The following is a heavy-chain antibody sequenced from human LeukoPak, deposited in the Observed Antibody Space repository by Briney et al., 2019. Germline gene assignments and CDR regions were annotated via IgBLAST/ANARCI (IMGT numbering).Heavy chain of an antibody. D-gene: IGHD3-3*01. CDR3: ARGNWIGAFDI. Sequence: GGSLRLSCAASGFTFSSYEMNWVRQAPGKGLEWISHISSSGSRIYYADSVKGRFTISRDNAKNSLYLQMNGLRVEDTAVYYCARGNWIGAFDIWGQGTMVIVSS. CDR2: ISSSGSRI. V-gene: IGHV3-48*03. J-gene: IGHJ3*02. CDR1: GFTFSSYE.